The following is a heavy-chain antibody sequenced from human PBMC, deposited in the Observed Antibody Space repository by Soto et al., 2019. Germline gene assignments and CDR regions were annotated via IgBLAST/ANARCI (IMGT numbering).Heavy chain of an antibody. CDR1: GYTFSSYG. CDR2: ISAYSGNT. D-gene: IGHD2-21*02. V-gene: IGHV1-18*01. J-gene: IGHJ4*02. Sequence: ASVKVSCKSYGYTFSSYGLSWVRQAPGQGLEWMGWISAYSGNTVYTQRFKGRLTMATDTSTGTAYMELRSLRSEDTAVYYCARGGGIVVVTAPYDHWGQGTLVTVSS. CDR3: ARGGGIVVVTAPYDH.